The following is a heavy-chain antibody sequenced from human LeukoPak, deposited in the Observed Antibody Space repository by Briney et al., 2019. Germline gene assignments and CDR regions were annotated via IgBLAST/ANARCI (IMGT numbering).Heavy chain of an antibody. V-gene: IGHV4-39*01. CDR3: ARPRIDSSEMDV. CDR2: IYYSGST. D-gene: IGHD3-22*01. Sequence: SETRSLTCTVSGGSISSSSYYWGWIRQPPGKGLEWIGSIYYSGSTYYNPSLKSRVTISVDTSKNQFSLKLSSVTAADTAVYYCARPRIDSSEMDVWGKGTTVTVSS. J-gene: IGHJ6*04. CDR1: GGSISSSSYY.